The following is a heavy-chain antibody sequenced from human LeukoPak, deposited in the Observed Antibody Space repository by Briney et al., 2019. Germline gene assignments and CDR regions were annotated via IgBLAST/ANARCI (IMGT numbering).Heavy chain of an antibody. V-gene: IGHV4-39*01. D-gene: IGHD1-26*01. Sequence: PSETLSLTCTVSGGSIGSSSYYWGWIRQPPGKGLEWIGSIYYSGSTYYNPSLKSRVTISVDTSKNQFSLKLSSVTAADTAVYYCARLVGATTSDYWGQGTLVTVSS. CDR1: GGSIGSSSYY. CDR2: IYYSGST. CDR3: ARLVGATTSDY. J-gene: IGHJ4*02.